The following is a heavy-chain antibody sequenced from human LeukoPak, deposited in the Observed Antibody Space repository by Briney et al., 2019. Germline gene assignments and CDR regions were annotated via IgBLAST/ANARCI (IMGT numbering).Heavy chain of an antibody. V-gene: IGHV5-51*01. CDR2: IFPADSNT. D-gene: IGHD4-23*01. Sequence: KRGESLKISCKVSGYTFTHNWIGWVRQKPGRGLEWLGVIFPADSNTAYNSSFRGQVTISADKSISTAYLQWSSLKASDTAMYYCARLDYGGNRPVAYWGQGTLVTVSS. CDR1: GYTFTHNW. J-gene: IGHJ4*02. CDR3: ARLDYGGNRPVAY.